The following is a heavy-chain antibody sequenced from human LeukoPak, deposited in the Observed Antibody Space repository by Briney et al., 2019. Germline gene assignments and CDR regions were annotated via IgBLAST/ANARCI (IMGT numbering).Heavy chain of an antibody. V-gene: IGHV3-48*01. J-gene: IGHJ4*02. CDR3: ASPEGADSYHFDY. Sequence: GGSLRLSCAASGFIFGDYVMSWVRQAPGKGLEWISYINHDGQRIYYAESVRGRFTISRDNGKNTLYLQMNSLRAEDTAVYYCASPEGADSYHFDYWGQGTLVTVSS. D-gene: IGHD2-2*01. CDR2: INHDGQRI. CDR1: GFIFGDYV.